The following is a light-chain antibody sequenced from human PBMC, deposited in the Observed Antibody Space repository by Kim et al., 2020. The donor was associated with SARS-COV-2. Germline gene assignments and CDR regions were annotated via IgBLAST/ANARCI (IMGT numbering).Light chain of an antibody. CDR1: QSLSSGY. V-gene: IGKV3-20*01. CDR2: GAS. J-gene: IGKJ4*01. CDR3: QQYSGLPLT. Sequence: EIVLTQSPGTLSLSPGERATLSCRASQSLSSGYLAWYQQKVGQAPRLLIYGASTRATGIPDRFSGSGAGTGFTLTISRLEVEDFAVYYCQQYSGLPLTFGGGTKLEI.